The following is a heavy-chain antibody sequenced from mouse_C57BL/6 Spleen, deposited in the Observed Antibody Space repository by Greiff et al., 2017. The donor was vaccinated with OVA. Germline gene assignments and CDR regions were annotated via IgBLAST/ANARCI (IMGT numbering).Heavy chain of an antibody. Sequence: QVQLQQPGAELVKPGASVKMSCKASGYTFTSYWITWVKQRPGQGLEWIGDIYPGSGSTNYNEKFKSKATLTVDTSSSTAYMQLSSLTSEDSAFYYCAREDYGSFYYFDYWGQGTTLTVSS. V-gene: IGHV1-55*01. CDR3: AREDYGSFYYFDY. J-gene: IGHJ2*01. CDR1: GYTFTSYW. D-gene: IGHD1-1*01. CDR2: IYPGSGST.